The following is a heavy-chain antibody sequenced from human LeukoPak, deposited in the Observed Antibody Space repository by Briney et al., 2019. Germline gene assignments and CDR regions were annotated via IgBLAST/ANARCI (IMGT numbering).Heavy chain of an antibody. CDR1: GFTFSSYW. D-gene: IGHD1-14*01. J-gene: IGHJ2*01. CDR3: VRRGTNLYFDF. Sequence: GGSLRLSCAASGFTFSSYWMNWVRQAPGKGLEWVSTISAGPGDTYYADSVKGRFTISRDNSKNTLFLQMNSLRAEDTALYYCVRRGTNLYFDFWGRGTLVTVSS. V-gene: IGHV3-23*01. CDR2: ISAGPGDT.